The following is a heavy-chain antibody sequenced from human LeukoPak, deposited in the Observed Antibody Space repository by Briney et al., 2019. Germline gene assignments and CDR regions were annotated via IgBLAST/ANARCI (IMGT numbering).Heavy chain of an antibody. J-gene: IGHJ4*02. CDR2: VNPNSGNT. D-gene: IGHD5-12*01. CDR3: ARDRGYSGYDARGFDY. Sequence: GASVKVSCKASGYTFTSYDINWVRQATGQGLEWMGWVNPNSGNTGYAQKFQGRVTMTRNTSISTAYMELSSLRSEDTAVYYCARDRGYSGYDARGFDYWGQGTLVTVSS. CDR1: GYTFTSYD. V-gene: IGHV1-8*01.